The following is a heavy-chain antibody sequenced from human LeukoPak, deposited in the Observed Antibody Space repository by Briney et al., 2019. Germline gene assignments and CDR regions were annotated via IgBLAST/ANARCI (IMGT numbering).Heavy chain of an antibody. V-gene: IGHV4-30-2*01. D-gene: IGHD3-16*01. J-gene: IGHJ4*02. CDR3: ARGLGY. CDR1: GGSISSGGYY. CDR2: IYHSGST. Sequence: SQTLSLTYTVSGGSISSGGYYWRWIRQPPGKGLEWIGYIYHSGSTYYNPSLKSRVTISVDRSKNQYSPKLSSVTAADTAVYYCARGLGYWGQGTLVTVSS.